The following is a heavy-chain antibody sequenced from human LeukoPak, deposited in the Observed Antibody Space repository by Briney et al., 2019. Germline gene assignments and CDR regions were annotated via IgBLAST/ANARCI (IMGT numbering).Heavy chain of an antibody. Sequence: SSETLSLTCTVSGGSISSSSYYWGWIRQPPGKGLEWIGSIYYSGSTYYNPSLKSRVTISVDTSKNQFSLKLSSVTAADTAVYYCASWYSSELFPDYWGQGTLVTVSS. V-gene: IGHV4-39*01. CDR2: IYYSGST. CDR1: GGSISSSSYY. D-gene: IGHD6-19*01. CDR3: ASWYSSELFPDY. J-gene: IGHJ4*02.